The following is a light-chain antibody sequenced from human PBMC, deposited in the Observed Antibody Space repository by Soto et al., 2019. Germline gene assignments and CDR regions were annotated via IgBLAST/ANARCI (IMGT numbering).Light chain of an antibody. V-gene: IGKV1-5*03. CDR1: QTISSW. J-gene: IGKJ1*01. CDR2: KAS. CDR3: QHYNSYSEA. Sequence: DIQMTQSPSTLSGSVGDRVTITCRASQTISSWVAWYQQKPEKAPKLLIYKASTLKSGVPSRFSGSGSGTEFTLTISSLQPDDFATYYCQHYNSYSEAFGQGTKVDI.